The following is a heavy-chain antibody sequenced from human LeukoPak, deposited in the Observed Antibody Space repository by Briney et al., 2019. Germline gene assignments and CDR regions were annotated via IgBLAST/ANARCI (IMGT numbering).Heavy chain of an antibody. D-gene: IGHD2-8*01. Sequence: GGSLRLSCAASGLSFSTYSMNWVRQAPGKGLEWVSSITSSGSYMYYADSVKGRFTISRDNAKNSLYLLMDSLRAEDTAVYYCPTDWGSCTNGVCDVVSGRGRDYWGQGTLVTVSS. J-gene: IGHJ4*02. V-gene: IGHV3-21*01. CDR3: PTDWGSCTNGVCDVVSGRGRDY. CDR2: ITSSGSYM. CDR1: GLSFSTYS.